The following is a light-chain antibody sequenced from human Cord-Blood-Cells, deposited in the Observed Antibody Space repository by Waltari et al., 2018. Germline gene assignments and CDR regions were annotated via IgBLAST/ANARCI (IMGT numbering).Light chain of an antibody. J-gene: IGKJ1*01. CDR3: QQYNNWSWT. CDR2: GAS. CDR1: QSVSSN. Sequence: EIVMTQSPATLSVSPGDRATLSCRASQSVSSNLAWYQQTPGQAPRLLIYGASTRATGIPARFSGSGSGTEFTLTISSLQSEDFAVYYCQQYNNWSWTFGQGTKVEIK. V-gene: IGKV3-15*01.